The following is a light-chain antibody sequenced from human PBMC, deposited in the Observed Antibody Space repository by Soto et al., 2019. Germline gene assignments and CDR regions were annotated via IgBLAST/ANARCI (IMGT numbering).Light chain of an antibody. CDR3: AAWDDSLSGPHVV. Sequence: QSVLTQPPSVSGAPGQRVTISCSGSSSNIGSNYVYWYQQLPGTAPKLLIYRNNQRPSGVPDRFSGSKSGTSASLAISGLRSEDEADYYCAAWDDSLSGPHVVFGGGTQLTVL. V-gene: IGLV1-47*01. J-gene: IGLJ2*01. CDR1: SSNIGSNY. CDR2: RNN.